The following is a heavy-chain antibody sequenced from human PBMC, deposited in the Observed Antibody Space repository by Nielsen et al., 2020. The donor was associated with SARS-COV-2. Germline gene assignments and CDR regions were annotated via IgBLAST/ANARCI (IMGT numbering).Heavy chain of an antibody. Sequence: GESLKISCAASGFTFCSYAMHWVRQAPGKGLEWVAVISYDGSNKYYADSVKGRFTISRDNSKNTLYLQMNSLRAEDTAVYYCAEMITPHYGMDVWGQGTTVTVSS. CDR3: AEMITPHYGMDV. CDR1: GFTFCSYA. V-gene: IGHV3-30-3*01. J-gene: IGHJ6*02. D-gene: IGHD3-16*01. CDR2: ISYDGSNK.